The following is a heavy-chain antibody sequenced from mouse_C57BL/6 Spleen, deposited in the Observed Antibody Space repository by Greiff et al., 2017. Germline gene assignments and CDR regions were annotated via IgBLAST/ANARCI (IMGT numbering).Heavy chain of an antibody. V-gene: IGHV1-20*01. CDR1: GYSFTGYF. D-gene: IGHD2-2*01. Sequence: EVQLVESGPELVKPGDSVKISCKASGYSFTGYFMNWVMQSHGKSLEWIGRINPYNGDTFYNQKFKGKATLTVDKSSSTAHMELRSLTSEDSAVYYCAREMIYYGYGYAMDYWGQGTSVTVSS. J-gene: IGHJ4*01. CDR2: INPYNGDT. CDR3: AREMIYYGYGYAMDY.